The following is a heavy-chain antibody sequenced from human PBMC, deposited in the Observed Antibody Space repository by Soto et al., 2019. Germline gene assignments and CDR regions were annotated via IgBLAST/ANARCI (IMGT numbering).Heavy chain of an antibody. CDR1: GFSLSTIGVG. J-gene: IGHJ5*02. V-gene: IGHV2-5*02. CDR2: IYWDDDK. Sequence: SGPTLVNPTQTLTLTCTFSGFSLSTIGVGVGWIRQPPGKALEWLALIYWDDDKRYSPSLKSRLTITKDTSKNQVVLTMTNMDPVDTATYYCAHSYYSSSWFGFPSRKYNWFDPWCQGTLVTVSS. D-gene: IGHD6-13*01. CDR3: AHSYYSSSWFGFPSRKYNWFDP.